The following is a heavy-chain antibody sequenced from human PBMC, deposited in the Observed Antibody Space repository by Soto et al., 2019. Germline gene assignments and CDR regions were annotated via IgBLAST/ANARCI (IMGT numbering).Heavy chain of an antibody. CDR3: ARQLGEQGYMDI. D-gene: IGHD6-13*01. CDR2: IYPGDSDT. Sequence: PGESLKISCKGSGYSFTCYWIGWVRQMPGKGPEWMGIIYPGDSDTRYSPSFQGQVTISADNSISTAYLQWSSLKAADTAMYYCARQLGEQGYMDIWRKGTTVIDSS. CDR1: GYSFTCYW. J-gene: IGHJ6*03. V-gene: IGHV5-51*01.